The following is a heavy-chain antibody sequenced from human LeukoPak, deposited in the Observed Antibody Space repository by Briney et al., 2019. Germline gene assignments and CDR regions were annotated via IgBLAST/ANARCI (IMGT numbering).Heavy chain of an antibody. J-gene: IGHJ2*01. CDR1: GFTFDDYA. Sequence: PGGSLRLSCSASGFTFDDYAMHWVRQAPGKGLEWVSGISWNSGSIGYADSVKGRFTISRDNAKNSLYLQMNSLRAEDTALYYCAKDFSVFAYYWYFDLWGRGTLVTVSS. CDR2: ISWNSGSI. V-gene: IGHV3-9*01. CDR3: AKDFSVFAYYWYFDL. D-gene: IGHD3-10*01.